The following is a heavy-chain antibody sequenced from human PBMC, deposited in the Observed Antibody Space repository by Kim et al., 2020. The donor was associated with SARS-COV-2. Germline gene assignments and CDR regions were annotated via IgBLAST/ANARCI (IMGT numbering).Heavy chain of an antibody. CDR3: AKDGAARPHYYYYYGMDV. J-gene: IGHJ6*02. Sequence: TGLFTISRNNSKNTLYLQMNSLRAEDTAVYYCAKDGAARPHYYYYYGMDVWGQGTTVTVSS. D-gene: IGHD6-6*01. V-gene: IGHV3-30*02.